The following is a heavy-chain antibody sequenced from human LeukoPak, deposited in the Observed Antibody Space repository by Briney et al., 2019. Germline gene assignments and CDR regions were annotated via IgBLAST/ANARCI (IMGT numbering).Heavy chain of an antibody. J-gene: IGHJ5*02. V-gene: IGHV4-31*03. D-gene: IGHD6-19*01. Sequence: SQTLSLTCTVSGGSISSGGYYWSWIRQHPGKGLEWIGYIYYSGSTKYNPSLKSRVSISVDTSKNQFSLKLSSATAADTAVYYCASSKTNGDSSGWYAWFDPWGQGTLVTVSS. CDR1: GGSISSGGYY. CDR3: ASSKTNGDSSGWYAWFDP. CDR2: IYYSGST.